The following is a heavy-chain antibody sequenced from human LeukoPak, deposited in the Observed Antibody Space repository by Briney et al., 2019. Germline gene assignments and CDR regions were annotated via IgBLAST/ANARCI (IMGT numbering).Heavy chain of an antibody. CDR1: GYSFTEYG. J-gene: IGHJ2*01. CDR3: ARRGHYDSSSHLGCFDH. CDR2: IYPGDSAT. Sequence: GESLKISCKGTGYSFTEYGIGRVRQMPGKGLEWMGIIYPGDSATRYSPSFQGQVTISADKSISTAYLQWSSLKASDTAMYYCARRGHYDSSSHLGCFDHWGHGTLVTVSS. D-gene: IGHD3-22*01. V-gene: IGHV5-51*01.